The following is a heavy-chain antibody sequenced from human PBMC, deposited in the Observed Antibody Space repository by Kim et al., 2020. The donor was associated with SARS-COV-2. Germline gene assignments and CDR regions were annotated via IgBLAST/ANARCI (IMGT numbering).Heavy chain of an antibody. D-gene: IGHD5-18*01. J-gene: IGHJ4*02. Sequence: YAQMFQARLTMTSDTSTSTVYMELRGLRSEDPAVYYCARSYSYGLDYWGQGTLVTVSS. CDR3: ARSYSYGLDY. V-gene: IGHV1-46*01.